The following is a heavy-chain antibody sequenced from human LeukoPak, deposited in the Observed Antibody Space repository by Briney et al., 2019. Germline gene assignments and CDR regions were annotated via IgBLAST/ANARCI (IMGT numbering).Heavy chain of an antibody. J-gene: IGHJ5*02. Sequence: GGSLRLSCAVSGFSISDNFMGGVRQAPGKGLEWVSVISGGGGSTYYADSVKGRFTISRDNSKNTLFLQMNSLRAEDTAVYYCAKGGYCSSTSCYVGWFDPWGQGTLVTVSS. CDR1: GFSISDNF. D-gene: IGHD2-2*01. CDR2: ISGGGGST. V-gene: IGHV3-23*01. CDR3: AKGGYCSSTSCYVGWFDP.